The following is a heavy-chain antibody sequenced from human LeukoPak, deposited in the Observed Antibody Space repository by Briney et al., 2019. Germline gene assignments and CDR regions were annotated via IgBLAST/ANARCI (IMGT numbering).Heavy chain of an antibody. J-gene: IGHJ4*02. D-gene: IGHD2-2*01. CDR3: AKFPSTVPTNYFDY. CDR2: ISGSGGTT. Sequence: PGGSLRLSCAVSGITLSNYGMSWVRQAPGKGLEWVSIISGSGGTTYYADSVKGRFTISRDNSKNTLYLQMNSLGAEDTAIYYCAKFPSTVPTNYFDYWGQGTLVTVSS. CDR1: GITLSNYG. V-gene: IGHV3-23*01.